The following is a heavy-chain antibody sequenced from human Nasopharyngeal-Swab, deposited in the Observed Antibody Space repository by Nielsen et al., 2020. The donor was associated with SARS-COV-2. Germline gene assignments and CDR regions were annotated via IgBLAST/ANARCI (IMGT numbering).Heavy chain of an antibody. D-gene: IGHD3/OR15-3a*01. Sequence: WIRQPPGKGLEWIGEINHSGNTNYNPSLKGRVTISVDTSKNQFSLRLSSATAADTAVYFCARGWTGQYFLDYWGQGTLVTVSS. J-gene: IGHJ4*02. V-gene: IGHV4-34*01. CDR3: ARGWTGQYFLDY. CDR2: INHSGNT.